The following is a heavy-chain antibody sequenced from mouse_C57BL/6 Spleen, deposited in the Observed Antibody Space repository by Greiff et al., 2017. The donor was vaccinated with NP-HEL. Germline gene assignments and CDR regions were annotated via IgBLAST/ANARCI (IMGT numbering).Heavy chain of an antibody. CDR3: AREGTGSYGNYADFDY. CDR2: INPNNGGT. Sequence: EVKLMESGPELVKPGASVKMSCKASGYTFTDYNMHWVKQSHGKSLEWIGYINPNNGGTSYNQKFKGKATLTVNKSSSTAYMELRSLTSEDSAVYDCAREGTGSYGNYADFDYWGQGTTLTVSS. CDR1: GYTFTDYN. J-gene: IGHJ2*01. D-gene: IGHD2-1*01. V-gene: IGHV1-22*01.